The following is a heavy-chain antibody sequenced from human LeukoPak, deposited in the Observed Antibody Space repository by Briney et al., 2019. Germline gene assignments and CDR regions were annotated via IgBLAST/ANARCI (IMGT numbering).Heavy chain of an antibody. D-gene: IGHD2-2*01. Sequence: GGSLRLSCAVSGFTFDDYGMSWVRQAPGKGLEWVTGINWNGGSIGYADSVKGRFTISRDNVKNSLYLQMNSLRAEDTALYYCARGRSTFDYWGQGTLVTVSS. CDR2: INWNGGSI. V-gene: IGHV3-20*04. J-gene: IGHJ4*02. CDR1: GFTFDDYG. CDR3: ARGRSTFDY.